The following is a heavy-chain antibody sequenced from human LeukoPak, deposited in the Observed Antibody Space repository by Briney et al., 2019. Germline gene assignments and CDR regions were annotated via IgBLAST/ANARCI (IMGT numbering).Heavy chain of an antibody. CDR3: AILGQQVGATRDY. D-gene: IGHD1-26*01. CDR2: IIPIFGTA. V-gene: IGHV1-69*05. CDR1: GGTFSSYA. Sequence: SVKVSCKASGGTFSSYAISWVRQAPGQGLEWMGRIIPIFGTANYAQKFQGRVTITTDESTSTAYMELSSLRSEDTAVYYCAILGQQVGATRDYWGQGTLVTVSS. J-gene: IGHJ4*02.